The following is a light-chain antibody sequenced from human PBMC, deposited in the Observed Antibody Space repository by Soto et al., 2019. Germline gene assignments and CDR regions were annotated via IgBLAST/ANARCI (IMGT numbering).Light chain of an antibody. V-gene: IGKV3-20*01. J-gene: IGKJ1*01. Sequence: EIVLTQSPGTLSLSPGERATLSCWSSQSVSSSYLAWYQQKPGQAPRLLIYGASSRATGIPDRFSGSGSGTDFTLTISRLEPEDFAVNYCQQYGSSPRTFGQGTKVDIK. CDR2: GAS. CDR1: QSVSSSY. CDR3: QQYGSSPRT.